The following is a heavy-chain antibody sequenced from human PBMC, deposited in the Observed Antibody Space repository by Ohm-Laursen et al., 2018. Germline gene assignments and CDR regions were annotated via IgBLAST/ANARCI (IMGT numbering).Heavy chain of an antibody. D-gene: IGHD4-11*01. CDR1: GGSISSYY. J-gene: IGHJ4*02. Sequence: GTLSLTCTVSGGSISSYYWSWIRQPPGKGLEWIGYIYYSGSTNYNPSLKSRVTISVDTSKNQFSLELSSVTAADTAVYYCARGGAYTSFDYWGQGTLVTVSS. V-gene: IGHV4-59*01. CDR2: IYYSGST. CDR3: ARGGAYTSFDY.